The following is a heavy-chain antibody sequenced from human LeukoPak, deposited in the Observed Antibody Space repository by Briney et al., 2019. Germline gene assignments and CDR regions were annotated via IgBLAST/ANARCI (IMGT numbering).Heavy chain of an antibody. D-gene: IGHD2-2*01. CDR3: ARDKGYCSSTNCYRALDV. CDR2: IYYSGST. J-gene: IGHJ3*01. CDR1: GGSISSYY. V-gene: IGHV4-59*01. Sequence: PSETLSLTCTVSGGSISSYYWSWIRQPPGKGLEWIGYIYYSGSTNYNPSLKSRVTISVDTSKNQFSLKLSSVTAADTAVYYCARDKGYCSSTNCYRALDVWGQGTLVTVSS.